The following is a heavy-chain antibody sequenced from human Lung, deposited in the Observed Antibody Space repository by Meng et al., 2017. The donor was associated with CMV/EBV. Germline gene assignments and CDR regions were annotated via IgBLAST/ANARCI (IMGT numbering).Heavy chain of an antibody. J-gene: IGHJ6*02. V-gene: IGHV4-59*01. Sequence: SXTXSLXCTVSGASISSYYWSWIRQPPGRGLEYIGFIYYSGSTNYNPSLRRPVIISIDTSKNQFSLKLSSVTTADTAVYYCARFSATGAYYYGMDVWGQGPTVTVSS. CDR3: ARFSATGAYYYGMDV. CDR2: IYYSGST. D-gene: IGHD1-1*01. CDR1: GASISSYY.